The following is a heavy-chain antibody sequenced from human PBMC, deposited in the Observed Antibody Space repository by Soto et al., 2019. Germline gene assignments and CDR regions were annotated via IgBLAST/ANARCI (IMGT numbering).Heavy chain of an antibody. V-gene: IGHV3-30*18. CDR2: ISYDGSNK. CDR1: GFTFSSYG. J-gene: IGHJ6*02. D-gene: IGHD6-13*01. Sequence: PGGSLRLSCAASGFTFSSYGMHWVRQAPGKGLEWVAVISYDGSNKYYADSVKGRFTISRDNSKNTLYLQMNGLRAEDTAVYYCAKTTIAAAEILYYYGMDVWGQGTTVTVSS. CDR3: AKTTIAAAEILYYYGMDV.